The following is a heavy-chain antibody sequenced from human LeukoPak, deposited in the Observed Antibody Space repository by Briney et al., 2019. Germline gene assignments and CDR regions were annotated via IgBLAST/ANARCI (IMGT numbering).Heavy chain of an antibody. CDR2: ISGSGGST. D-gene: IGHD6-19*01. J-gene: IGHJ4*02. CDR3: APFPGKSSSVLDY. CDR1: GFTFSSYA. Sequence: GGSLRLSCAASGFTFSSYAMSWVRQAPGKGLEWVSAISGSGGSTYYADSVKGRFTISRDNSKNTLYLQVNSLRAEDTAVYYCAPFPGKSSSVLDYWGQGTLVTVSS. V-gene: IGHV3-23*01.